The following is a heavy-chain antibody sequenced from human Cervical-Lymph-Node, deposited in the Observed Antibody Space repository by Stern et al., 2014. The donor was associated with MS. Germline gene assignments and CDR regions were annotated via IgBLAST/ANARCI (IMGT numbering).Heavy chain of an antibody. Sequence: EVQLVESGTEVKEPGESLKISCKTSGYNFINYWIAWVRQVPGKGLEWIGIIDPGNSDIRYSPSFQGHVTMSGDKSKTTAYLQWKSLKASDSAVYYCARWSVACDHWGQGALITVSS. CDR3: ARWSVACDH. V-gene: IGHV5-51*03. CDR2: IDPGNSDI. D-gene: IGHD2-21*01. CDR1: GYNFINYW. J-gene: IGHJ4*02.